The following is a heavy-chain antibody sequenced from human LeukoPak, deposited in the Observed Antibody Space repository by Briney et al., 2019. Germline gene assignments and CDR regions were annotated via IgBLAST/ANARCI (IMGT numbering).Heavy chain of an antibody. CDR1: CYTFTSYG. CDR3: ARGTGDRYYYYYMDV. Sequence: GASVKVSCKASCYTFTSYGISWVRQAPGQGLEWMGWISAYNGNTNYAQKLQGRVTMTTDTSTSTAYMELRSLRSDVTAVYYCARGTGDRYYYYYMDVWGKGTTVTVSS. D-gene: IGHD7-27*01. V-gene: IGHV1-18*01. J-gene: IGHJ6*03. CDR2: ISAYNGNT.